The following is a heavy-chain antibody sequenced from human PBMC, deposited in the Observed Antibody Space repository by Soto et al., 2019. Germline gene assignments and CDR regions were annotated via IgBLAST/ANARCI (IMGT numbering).Heavy chain of an antibody. Sequence: GGSLRLSCAASGFTFSGSAMHWVRQASGKGLEWVGRIRSKANSYATAYAASVKGRFTISRDDSKNTAYLQMNSLKTEDTAVYYCTTLDPLRYFETYYYYMDVWGKGTTVTVSS. D-gene: IGHD3-9*01. CDR3: TTLDPLRYFETYYYYMDV. CDR1: GFTFSGSA. V-gene: IGHV3-73*01. CDR2: IRSKANSYAT. J-gene: IGHJ6*03.